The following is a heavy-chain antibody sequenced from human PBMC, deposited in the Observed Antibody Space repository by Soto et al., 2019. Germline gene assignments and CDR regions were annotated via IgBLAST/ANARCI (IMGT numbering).Heavy chain of an antibody. J-gene: IGHJ4*02. V-gene: IGHV3-23*01. CDR2: ISGSGGST. Sequence: EVQLLESGGGLVQPGGSLRLSCAASGFTFSSYAMSWVRQAPGKGLEWVSAISGSGGSTYYADSVKGRFTISRDNSKNTLYLQMNSLRAEDTAVYYCAKDARPRVRDIVVVTDGWYFDYWGQGTLVTVSS. D-gene: IGHD2-21*02. CDR1: GFTFSSYA. CDR3: AKDARPRVRDIVVVTDGWYFDY.